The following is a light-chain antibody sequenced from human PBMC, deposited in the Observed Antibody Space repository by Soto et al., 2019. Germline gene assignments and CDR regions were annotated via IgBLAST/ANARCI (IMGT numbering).Light chain of an antibody. CDR3: TSYVGNDIWV. J-gene: IGLJ3*02. V-gene: IGLV2-8*01. Sequence: QSALTQPPSASGSPGQSVTISCTGTSSDVGAYNYVSWYQQYPGKAPKLMIYEVTKRPSGVPDRFSGSKSGNTASLTVSGLPAEDEADYYGTSYVGNDIWVFGGGTKITVL. CDR1: SSDVGAYNY. CDR2: EVT.